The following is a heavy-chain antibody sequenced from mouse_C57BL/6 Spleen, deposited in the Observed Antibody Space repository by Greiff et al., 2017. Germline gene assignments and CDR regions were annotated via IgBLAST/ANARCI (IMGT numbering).Heavy chain of an antibody. CDR3: ARRVCFCAMDY. V-gene: IGHV1-19*01. CDR2: IDPYNGYT. J-gene: IGHJ4*01. CDR1: GYTFTGYC. Sequence: EVQLQESGPVLVKPGASVKMSCKASGYTFTGYCMNWVKQRPGKCLEWIGEIDPYNGYTSYNQKFKGKATLTVDTSSSTAYMQLSSLTSEDSAVYYCARRVCFCAMDYWGQGTSLTVSS.